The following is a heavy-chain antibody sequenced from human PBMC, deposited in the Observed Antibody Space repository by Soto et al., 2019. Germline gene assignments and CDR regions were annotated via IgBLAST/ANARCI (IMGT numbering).Heavy chain of an antibody. CDR2: IIPIFGTA. CDR1: GGTFSTSA. Sequence: QVRLVQSGAEVKKPGSSVKASCKTSGGTFSTSAISWVRQAPGQGLEWMGGIIPIFGTANYAQKFQGRVSITADKPTSTAYMELSSLTSEDTAVYYWASGEVRGGGDVWGQGTTVTVSS. J-gene: IGHJ6*02. D-gene: IGHD3-10*01. CDR3: ASGEVRGGGDV. V-gene: IGHV1-69*06.